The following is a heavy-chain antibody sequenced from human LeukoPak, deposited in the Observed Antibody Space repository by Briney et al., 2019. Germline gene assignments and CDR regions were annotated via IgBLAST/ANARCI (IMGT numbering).Heavy chain of an antibody. J-gene: IGHJ6*02. CDR3: AREHIVVVTAIPSHYYYYGMDV. Sequence: PGGSLRLSCAASGFTFNSYAMSWVRQAPGKGLEWVSAISGGGGSTYHADSVKGRFTISRDNSKNTLYLQMNSLRAEDTAVYYCAREHIVVVTAIPSHYYYYGMDVWGQGTTVTVSS. D-gene: IGHD2-21*02. V-gene: IGHV3-23*01. CDR1: GFTFNSYA. CDR2: ISGGGGST.